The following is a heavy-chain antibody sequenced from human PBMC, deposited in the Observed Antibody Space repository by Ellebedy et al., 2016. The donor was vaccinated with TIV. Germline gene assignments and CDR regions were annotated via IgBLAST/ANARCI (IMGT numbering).Heavy chain of an antibody. V-gene: IGHV3-30*03. Sequence: GGSLRLSCAASGFTFSSYTMNWLRQAPGKGLEWVAVIARDGGNKYYGDSVRGRFTISRDNSKDTLFLQMNSLTTDDTAVYYCATKVDRISSADYWGQGTLVTVSS. D-gene: IGHD6-6*01. CDR2: IARDGGNK. J-gene: IGHJ4*02. CDR1: GFTFSSYT. CDR3: ATKVDRISSADY.